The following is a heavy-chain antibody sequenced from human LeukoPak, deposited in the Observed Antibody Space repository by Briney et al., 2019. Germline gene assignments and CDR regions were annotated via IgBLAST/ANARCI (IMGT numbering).Heavy chain of an antibody. D-gene: IGHD2-15*01. Sequence: GGSLRLSRAASGSTLSEYVMACVRQAPGKGLEWVSAINVPGVTTHSAQSVEGRFTISRDNSKNTVSLQMDSLRAEDTGVCYCAKEGFTSGHAGAFDVWGQGTMVTISS. J-gene: IGHJ3*01. CDR1: GSTLSEYV. V-gene: IGHV3-23*01. CDR2: INVPGVTT. CDR3: AKEGFTSGHAGAFDV.